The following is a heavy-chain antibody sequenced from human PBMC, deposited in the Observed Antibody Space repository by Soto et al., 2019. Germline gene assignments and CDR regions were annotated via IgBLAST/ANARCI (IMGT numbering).Heavy chain of an antibody. CDR3: ETEHIESTSSSHCFDP. D-gene: IGHD6-6*01. Sequence: ASVKVSCKASGYTFTSYDINWVRQATGQGLEWMGWMNPNSGNTGYAQKFQGRVTMTRNTSISTAYMELSSLRSEDTAVYYCETEHIESTSSSHCFDPWGQGTLVTSPQ. CDR2: MNPNSGNT. CDR1: GYTFTSYD. V-gene: IGHV1-8*01. J-gene: IGHJ5*02.